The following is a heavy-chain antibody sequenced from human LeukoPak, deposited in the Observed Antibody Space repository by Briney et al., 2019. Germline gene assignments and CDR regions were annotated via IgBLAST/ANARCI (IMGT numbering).Heavy chain of an antibody. J-gene: IGHJ4*02. CDR3: ARVARDEYYDFLTGYYSPHFDY. Sequence: GSVKVSCKASGYTFTGYYMHWVRQAPGQGLEWMGWINPNSGGTNYAQKFQGRVTMTRDTSISTAYMELSRLRSDDTVVYYCARVARDEYYDFLTGYYSPHFDYWGQGTLITVSS. D-gene: IGHD3-9*01. V-gene: IGHV1-2*02. CDR2: INPNSGGT. CDR1: GYTFTGYY.